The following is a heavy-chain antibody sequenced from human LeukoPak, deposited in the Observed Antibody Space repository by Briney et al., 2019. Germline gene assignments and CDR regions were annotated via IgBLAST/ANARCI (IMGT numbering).Heavy chain of an antibody. J-gene: IGHJ6*03. CDR3: ARDNFWSGYPFYYYYYYMDV. V-gene: IGHV1-18*01. D-gene: IGHD3-3*01. CDR2: ISAYNGNT. CDR1: GYTFTSYG. Sequence: ASVKVSCKASGYTFTSYGIRWVRQAPGQGLEWMGWISAYNGNTNYAQKLQGRVTMTTDTSTSTAYMELRSLRSDDTAVYYCARDNFWSGYPFYYYYYYMDVWGKGTTVTVSS.